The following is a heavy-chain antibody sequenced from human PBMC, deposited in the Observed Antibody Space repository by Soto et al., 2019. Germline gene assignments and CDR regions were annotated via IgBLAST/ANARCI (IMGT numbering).Heavy chain of an antibody. D-gene: IGHD3-10*01. CDR3: ARVMEDGSGSYKVDY. CDR1: GGSVSSGSYY. Sequence: QVQLQESGPGLVKPSETLSLTCTVSGGSVSSGSYYWSWIRQPPGKGLEWIGYIYYSGSTNYNPSHKSRVTISVDTSKIQFSLKLSSVTAADTAVYYCARVMEDGSGSYKVDYWGQGTLVTVSS. J-gene: IGHJ4*02. CDR2: IYYSGST. V-gene: IGHV4-61*01.